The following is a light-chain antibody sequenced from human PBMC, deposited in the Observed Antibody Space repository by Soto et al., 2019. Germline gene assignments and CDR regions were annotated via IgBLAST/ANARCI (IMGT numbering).Light chain of an antibody. CDR3: HQYNEWPRGT. J-gene: IGKJ1*01. CDR2: SAS. Sequence: DILMTQSPATVSVSLGDSVSLSCRANESISDNLAWYQQKPGQPPRLLIYSASTRAPGIPARVSGGGSGTQFSLTISSLHSEDFALYYCHQYNEWPRGTFGPGTKVDIK. CDR1: ESISDN. V-gene: IGKV3D-15*01.